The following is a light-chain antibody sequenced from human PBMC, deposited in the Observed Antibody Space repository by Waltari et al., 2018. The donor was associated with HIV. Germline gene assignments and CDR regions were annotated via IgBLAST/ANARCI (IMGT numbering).Light chain of an antibody. CDR1: QSLLYSPNNKNF. CDR3: QQYFSTPWT. CDR2: WAS. J-gene: IGKJ1*01. V-gene: IGKV4-1*01. Sequence: IVMTQTPDSLIVSPGERVSINCRSNQSLLYSPNNKNFLVWYQQKPGQPPKLLIYWASSRESGVPARFSGSGSGTNFTLTISSLQPEDVATYFCQQYFSTPWTFGQGTKV.